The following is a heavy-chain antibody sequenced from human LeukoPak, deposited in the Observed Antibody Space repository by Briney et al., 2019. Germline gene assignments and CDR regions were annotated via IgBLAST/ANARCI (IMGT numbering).Heavy chain of an antibody. V-gene: IGHV4-34*01. CDR1: GGSFSGYY. CDR3: ARGGEADYDYVWGSYRYDWFDP. J-gene: IGHJ5*02. Sequence: SETLSLTCAVYGGSFSGYYWSWIRQPPGKGLEWIGEINHSGSTNYNPSLKSRVTISADTSKNQFSLKLSSVTAADTAVYYCARGGEADYDYVWGSYRYDWFDPWGQGTLVTVSS. D-gene: IGHD3-16*02. CDR2: INHSGST.